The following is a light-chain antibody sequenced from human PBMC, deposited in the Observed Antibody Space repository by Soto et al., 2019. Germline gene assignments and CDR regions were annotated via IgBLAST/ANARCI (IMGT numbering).Light chain of an antibody. V-gene: IGKV1-39*01. CDR2: AAS. Sequence: DLQMTQSPSSLSASVGDRVTITCRASQSISNYLNWYQQKPGKAPKLLMFAASSFTLTISSLQPEDFATYYCQQSYSTPRTFGQGTKVEIK. CDR1: QSISNY. J-gene: IGKJ1*01. CDR3: QQSYSTPRT.